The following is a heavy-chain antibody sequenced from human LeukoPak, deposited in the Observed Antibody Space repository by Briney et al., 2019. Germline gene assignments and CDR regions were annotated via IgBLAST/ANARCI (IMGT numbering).Heavy chain of an antibody. CDR1: GFTFSSYE. Sequence: GGSLRLSCAASGFTFSSYEMNWVRQAPGKGLEWVSYISSSGNTIYYADSVKGRFTISRDNAKRSLFLQMNSLRVEDTAVYYCARTMWGFDYWGQGTLVTVSS. D-gene: IGHD7-27*01. V-gene: IGHV3-48*03. CDR3: ARTMWGFDY. CDR2: ISSSGNTI. J-gene: IGHJ4*02.